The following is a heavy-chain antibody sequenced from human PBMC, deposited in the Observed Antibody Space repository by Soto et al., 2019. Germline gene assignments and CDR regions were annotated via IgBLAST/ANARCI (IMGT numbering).Heavy chain of an antibody. CDR1: GYALRDYS. D-gene: IGHD3-10*01. J-gene: IGHJ4*02. CDR3: AKKVNSGSGSQYFDY. Sequence: GGSLRLSCAASGYALRDYSMNWVRQAPGKGLEWVSYTGTSRKYTFYADSVRGRFTISRDNSKNMLFLQMNSLRAEDTAIYYCAKKVNSGSGSQYFDYWGQGTLVTVSS. CDR2: TGTSRKYT. V-gene: IGHV3-11*03.